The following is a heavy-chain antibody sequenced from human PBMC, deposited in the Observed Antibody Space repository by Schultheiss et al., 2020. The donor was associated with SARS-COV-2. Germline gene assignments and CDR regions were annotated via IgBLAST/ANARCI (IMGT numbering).Heavy chain of an antibody. Sequence: GGSLRLSCAASGFTVSSNYMSWVRQAPGKGLEWVADIWYDGSNKYYADSVKGRFTISRDNSKNTLYLQMNSLRAEDTAVYYCASTGYSSGYDYWGQGTLVTVSS. CDR1: GFTVSSNY. CDR3: ASTGYSSGYDY. V-gene: IGHV3-33*08. J-gene: IGHJ4*02. CDR2: IWYDGSNK. D-gene: IGHD6-19*01.